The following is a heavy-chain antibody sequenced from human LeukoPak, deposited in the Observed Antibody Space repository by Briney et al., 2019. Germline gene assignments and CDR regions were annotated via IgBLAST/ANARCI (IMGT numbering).Heavy chain of an antibody. CDR3: AKAGYSYGYDY. CDR2: ISGSGGST. V-gene: IGHV3-23*01. CDR1: GFTFSTNA. Sequence: GGSLRLSCAASGFTFSTNAMSWFRQAPGKGLEWVSAISGSGGSTYYADSVKGRFTISRDNSKNTLYLQMNSLRAEDTAVYYCAKAGYSYGYDYWGQGTLVTVSS. J-gene: IGHJ4*02. D-gene: IGHD5-18*01.